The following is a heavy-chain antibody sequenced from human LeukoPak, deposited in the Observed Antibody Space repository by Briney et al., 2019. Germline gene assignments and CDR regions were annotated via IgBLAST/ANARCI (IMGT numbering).Heavy chain of an antibody. CDR2: ISGGGRIT. V-gene: IGHV3-23*01. J-gene: IGHJ4*02. CDR3: AKARGYCGDGSCYFFDY. Sequence: GGSLRLSCAASGFTFSSYAMTWVRQAPGEGPEWVSTISGGGRITYYADSVKGRFTISRDNSKNTLYLEMNSLRAEDTAAYYCAKARGYCGDGSCYFFDYWGQGTLVTVSS. D-gene: IGHD2-15*01. CDR1: GFTFSSYA.